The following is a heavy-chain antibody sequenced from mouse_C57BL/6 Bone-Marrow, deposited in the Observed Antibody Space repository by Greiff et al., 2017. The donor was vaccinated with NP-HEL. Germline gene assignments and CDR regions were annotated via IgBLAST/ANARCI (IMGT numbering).Heavy chain of an antibody. CDR2: IYPRSGNT. V-gene: IGHV1-81*01. D-gene: IGHD2-12*01. Sequence: QVQLQQSGAELARPGASVKLSCTASGYTFTSYGISWVKQRTGQGLEWIGEIYPRSGNTYYNEKFKGKATLTADKSSSTAYMELRSLTSEDSAVYFCARYYKVAMDYWGQGTSVTVSS. CDR1: GYTFTSYG. J-gene: IGHJ4*01. CDR3: ARYYKVAMDY.